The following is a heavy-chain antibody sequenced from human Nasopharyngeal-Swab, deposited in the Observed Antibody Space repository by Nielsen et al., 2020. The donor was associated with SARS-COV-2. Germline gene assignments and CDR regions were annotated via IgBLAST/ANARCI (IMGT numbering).Heavy chain of an antibody. V-gene: IGHV3-74*01. Sequence: GESLKISCAASGFTFSSYWMHWVRQAPGKGLVWVSRINNDATTTSYADSVKGRFTIYRDNAKNTLYLQMNSLRVEDTAVYYCARGLNGYNTLDYWGQGTLLTVSS. J-gene: IGHJ4*02. CDR1: GFTFSSYW. D-gene: IGHD5-24*01. CDR2: INNDATTT. CDR3: ARGLNGYNTLDY.